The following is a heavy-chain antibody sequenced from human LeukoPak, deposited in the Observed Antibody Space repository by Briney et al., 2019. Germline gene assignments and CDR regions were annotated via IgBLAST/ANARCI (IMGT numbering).Heavy chain of an antibody. J-gene: IGHJ4*02. CDR2: IIPIFGTA. CDR3: ARGRAVAATGTFDY. Sequence: SVKVSCKASGGTXSSYAISWVRQAPGQGLEWMGGIIPIFGTANYAQKFQGRVTITADESTSTAYMELSSLRSEDTAVYYCARGRAVAATGTFDYWGQGTLVTVSS. CDR1: GGTXSSYA. D-gene: IGHD2-15*01. V-gene: IGHV1-69*13.